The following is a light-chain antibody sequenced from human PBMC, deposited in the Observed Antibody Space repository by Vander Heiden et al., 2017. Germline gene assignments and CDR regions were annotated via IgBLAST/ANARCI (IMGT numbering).Light chain of an antibody. CDR2: DVS. CDR3: SSYTSSSTVV. CDR1: SSDVGGYNY. Sequence: QSALTQPAAASGSPGRSITISCTGTSSDVGGYNYVSWYQQHPGKAPKLMIYDVSNRPSGVSNRFSGSKSGNTASLTISGLQAEDEADYYCSSYTSSSTVVFGGGTKLTVL. V-gene: IGLV2-14*01. J-gene: IGLJ2*01.